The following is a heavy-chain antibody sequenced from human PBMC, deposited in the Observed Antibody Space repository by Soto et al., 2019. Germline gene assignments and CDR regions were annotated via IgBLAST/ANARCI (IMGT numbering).Heavy chain of an antibody. CDR3: AREDLTRGSGSYYIYYYYGMDV. CDR1: GFTFSSYS. CDR2: ISSSSSTI. V-gene: IGHV3-48*02. Sequence: PGGSLRLSCAASGFTFSSYSMNWVRQAPGKGLEWVSYISSSSSTIYYADSVKGRFTISRDNAKNSLYLQMNSLRDGDTAVYYCAREDLTRGSGSYYIYYYYGMDVWGQGTTVTVSS. J-gene: IGHJ6*02. D-gene: IGHD3-10*01.